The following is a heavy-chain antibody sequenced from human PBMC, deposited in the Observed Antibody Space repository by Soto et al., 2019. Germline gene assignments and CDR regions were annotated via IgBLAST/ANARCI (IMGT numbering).Heavy chain of an antibody. V-gene: IGHV4-34*01. Sequence: QVQLQQWGAGLLKPSETLSLTCAVYGGSYSGYYWSWIRQPPGKGLEWIGEINHSGSTNYNPSLKSRVTISVDTSKNQFSLKLSSVTAADTAVYYCARKGSYGFDPWGQGTLVTVSS. CDR3: ARKGSYGFDP. CDR2: INHSGST. CDR1: GGSYSGYY. D-gene: IGHD1-26*01. J-gene: IGHJ5*02.